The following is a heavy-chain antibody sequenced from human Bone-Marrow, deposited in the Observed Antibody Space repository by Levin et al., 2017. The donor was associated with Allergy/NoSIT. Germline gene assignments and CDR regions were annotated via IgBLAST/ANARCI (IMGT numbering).Heavy chain of an antibody. V-gene: IGHV5-51*01. CDR3: ARHRREIVASNDPFDI. CDR2: IYPDDSDT. CDR1: GYSFSNHW. J-gene: IGHJ3*02. D-gene: IGHD5-12*01. Sequence: GGSLRLSCKGSGYSFSNHWIGWVRQKPGKGLEWMGIIYPDDSDTRYSPSFQGQVTIAADKSTNTAYLPWTSLKASDTAMYYCARHRREIVASNDPFDIWGQGAMVTVSS.